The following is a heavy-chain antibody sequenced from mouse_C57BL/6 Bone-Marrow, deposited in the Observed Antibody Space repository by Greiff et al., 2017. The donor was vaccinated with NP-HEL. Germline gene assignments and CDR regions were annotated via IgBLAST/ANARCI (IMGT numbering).Heavy chain of an antibody. J-gene: IGHJ3*01. D-gene: IGHD2-4*01. V-gene: IGHV1-69*01. Sequence: QVQLQQPGAELVMPGASVKLSCKASGYTFTSYWMHWVKQRPGQGLEWIGEIDPSDSYTNYNQKFKGKSPLTVDKSSSTAYMQLSSLTSEDSAVYYCARWGLRPAWFAYWGQGTLVTVSA. CDR1: GYTFTSYW. CDR3: ARWGLRPAWFAY. CDR2: IDPSDSYT.